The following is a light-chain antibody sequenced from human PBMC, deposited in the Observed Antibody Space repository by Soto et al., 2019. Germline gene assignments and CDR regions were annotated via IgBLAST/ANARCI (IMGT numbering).Light chain of an antibody. V-gene: IGKV1-5*01. CDR2: DGS. CDR1: QSISTW. Sequence: DIQMTQSPSTLSASVGDRVTITCRASQSISTWLAWYQEKPGKDPKLLIYDGSSLGSGVPSRFSGSGSATEFTLTISSLQPEDFATYYCQQYNANFGQGTRLEIK. J-gene: IGKJ2*01. CDR3: QQYNAN.